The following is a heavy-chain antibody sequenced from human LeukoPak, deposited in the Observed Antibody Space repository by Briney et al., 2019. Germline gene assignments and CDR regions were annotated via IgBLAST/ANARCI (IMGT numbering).Heavy chain of an antibody. CDR1: GFTFSRYR. D-gene: IGHD2-15*01. V-gene: IGHV3-48*01. CDR2: ISTGSSTI. CDR3: ARDIDTGKFDY. J-gene: IGHJ4*02. Sequence: GGSLRLSCAASGFTFSRYRMNWVRQAPGKGLEGVSHISTGSSTIYYADSVKGRFTISRGDAKNSLYLQMNSLRAEDTAVYYCARDIDTGKFDYWGQGTLVTVSS.